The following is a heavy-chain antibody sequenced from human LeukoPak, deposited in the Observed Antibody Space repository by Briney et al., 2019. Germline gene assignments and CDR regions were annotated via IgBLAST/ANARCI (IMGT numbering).Heavy chain of an antibody. Sequence: GGSLRLSCAASGFTFSSYWMSWVRQAPGRGLEWVSAISGSGGTTYYADSVKGRFTISRDNSKNTLYLQMNSLRAEDTAVYYCAKSSYCGGDCYPTDFDYWGQGTLVTVSS. J-gene: IGHJ4*02. V-gene: IGHV3-23*01. CDR1: GFTFSSYW. CDR3: AKSSYCGGDCYPTDFDY. CDR2: ISGSGGTT. D-gene: IGHD2-21*02.